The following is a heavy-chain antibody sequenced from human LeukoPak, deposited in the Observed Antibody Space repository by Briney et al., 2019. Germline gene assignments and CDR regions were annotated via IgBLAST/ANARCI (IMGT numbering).Heavy chain of an antibody. CDR2: ISGSGGST. D-gene: IGHD3-3*01. V-gene: IGHV3-23*01. Sequence: GGSLRLSCAASGFTFSSYWMSWVRQAPGKGLEWVPAISGSGGSTYYADSVKGRFTISRDNSKNTLYLQMNSLRAEDTAVYYCAVERFLEWLLLFDYWGQGTLVTVSS. CDR1: GFTFSSYW. CDR3: AVERFLEWLLLFDY. J-gene: IGHJ4*02.